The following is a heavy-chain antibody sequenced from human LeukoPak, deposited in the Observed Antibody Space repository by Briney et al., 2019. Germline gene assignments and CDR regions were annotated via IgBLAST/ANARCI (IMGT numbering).Heavy chain of an antibody. D-gene: IGHD2-2*01. CDR1: GFTFSSYW. CDR2: ISYDGSNK. V-gene: IGHV3-30-3*01. J-gene: IGHJ6*02. CDR3: ARDKYPSTSYFYYYAMDV. Sequence: GGSLRLSCAASGFTFSSYWMSWVRQTPGKGLEWVTVISYDGSNKYYADSVKGRFTISRDNSKNTLYLQMNSLRPEDTAVYYCARDKYPSTSYFYYYAMDVWGQGTTVTVSS.